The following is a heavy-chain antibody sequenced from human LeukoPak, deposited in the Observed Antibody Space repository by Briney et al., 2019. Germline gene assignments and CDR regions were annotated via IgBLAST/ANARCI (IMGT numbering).Heavy chain of an antibody. J-gene: IGHJ4*02. Sequence: TGESLKISCKGSGYSFSNYWIGWVRQMPGKGPECMGIIYPGDSDTRYSPSFEGQVTMSVDKSTTTAYLQWSSLKASDTAMYYCVRRDGSYYRFWGQGSLVTVSS. CDR2: IYPGDSDT. CDR1: GYSFSNYW. D-gene: IGHD3-10*01. V-gene: IGHV5-51*01. CDR3: VRRDGSYYRF.